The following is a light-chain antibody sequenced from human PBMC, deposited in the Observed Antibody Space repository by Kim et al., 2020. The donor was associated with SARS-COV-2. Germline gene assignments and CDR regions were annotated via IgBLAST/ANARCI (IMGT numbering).Light chain of an antibody. J-gene: IGKJ2*01. Sequence: EIVMTQSPATLSVSPGETATLSCKTSQSITSNLAWYQQKPGQAPRLLIHGAFSRATGVPARFSGSGSGTEFTLTITSLQSEDIGVYYCHEYHNWPRNTFGQGTKVDIK. CDR1: QSITSN. V-gene: IGKV3-15*01. CDR2: GAF. CDR3: HEYHNWPRNT.